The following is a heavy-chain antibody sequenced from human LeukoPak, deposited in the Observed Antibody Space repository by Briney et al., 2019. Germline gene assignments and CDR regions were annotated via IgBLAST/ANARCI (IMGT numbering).Heavy chain of an antibody. CDR3: ARVSGSYPDAFDI. CDR2: INPNSGGT. CDR1: GYTFSGHY. V-gene: IGHV1-2*02. D-gene: IGHD1-26*01. J-gene: IGHJ3*02. Sequence: ASVKVSCKASGYTFSGHYIHWIRQAPGQGLEWMGWINPNSGGTNYAQKFQGRVTMTRDTSISTAYMELSRLRSDDTAVYYCARVSGSYPDAFDIWGQGTMVTVSS.